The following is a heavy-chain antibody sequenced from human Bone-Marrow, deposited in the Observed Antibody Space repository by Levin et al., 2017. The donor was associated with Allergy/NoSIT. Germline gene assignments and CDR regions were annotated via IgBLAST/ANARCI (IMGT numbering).Heavy chain of an antibody. J-gene: IGHJ4*02. Sequence: SETLSLTCTVSGDSIASGGYFWSWIRQPPGSSLEWIGHIYYTGTTYYNPSVESRVTISMDTSANQFFLNLRSVTAADTAVYYRARITERRLGTPADFWGQGTLVTVS. CDR1: GDSIASGGYF. D-gene: IGHD1-1*01. CDR2: IYYTGTT. CDR3: ARITERRLGTPADF. V-gene: IGHV4-31*03.